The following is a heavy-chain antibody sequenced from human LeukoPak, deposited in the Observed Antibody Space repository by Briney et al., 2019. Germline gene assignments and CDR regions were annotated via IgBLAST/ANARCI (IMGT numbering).Heavy chain of an antibody. Sequence: GGSLRLSCVASGFTFSTYWMHWVRQAPGKGLEWVSRLDRDGTTTSYADSVYGRFTISRDNAKSTLYLQMRSLRAEDTAVYYCVRDTENIGYDAFEFWGHGTLVTVSS. J-gene: IGHJ5*01. V-gene: IGHV3-74*01. CDR1: GFTFSTYW. CDR3: VRDTENIGYDAFEF. CDR2: LDRDGTTT. D-gene: IGHD2/OR15-2a*01.